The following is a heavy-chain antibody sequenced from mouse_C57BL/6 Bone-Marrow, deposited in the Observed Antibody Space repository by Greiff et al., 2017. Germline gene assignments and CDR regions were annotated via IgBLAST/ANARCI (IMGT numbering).Heavy chain of an antibody. J-gene: IGHJ2*01. V-gene: IGHV1-26*01. CDR3: ARDYDGSSWYFDY. D-gene: IGHD1-1*01. CDR1: GSTFTDYY. CDR2: INPNNGGT. Sequence: VQLQQSGPELVKPGASVKISCKASGSTFTDYYMNWVKQSHGKSLEWIGDINPNNGGTSYNQKLKGKATLTVDQSSSTAYMVLRSLTSEDSAVYYCARDYDGSSWYFDYWGQGTILTVSS.